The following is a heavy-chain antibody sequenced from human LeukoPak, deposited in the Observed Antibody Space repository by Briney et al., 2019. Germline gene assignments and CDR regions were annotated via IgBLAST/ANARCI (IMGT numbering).Heavy chain of an antibody. CDR2: INAGNGNT. V-gene: IGHV1-3*01. D-gene: IGHD3-10*01. CDR1: GYTFTSYV. J-gene: IGHJ4*02. Sequence: ASVKVSCKASGYTFTSYVLHWVRQAPGQRLEWMGWINAGNGNTKYSQKFQGRVTITRDASASTPYMELSSLRSEDTAVYYCARGYGEFNPDYWGQGTLVTVSS. CDR3: ARGYGEFNPDY.